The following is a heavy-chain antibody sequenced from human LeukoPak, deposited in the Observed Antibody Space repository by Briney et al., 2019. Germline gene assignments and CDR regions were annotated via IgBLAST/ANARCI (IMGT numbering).Heavy chain of an antibody. Sequence: PWGSLRLSCAASGFTFSSYGMNWVRQAPGKGLEWVSVISGSGGSTFHADSVKGRFTISRDNSKNTLYLQMNSLRVEDTAVYYCAKGKSSSGWFKDYWGQGTLVTVSS. CDR1: GFTFSSYG. V-gene: IGHV3-23*01. CDR2: ISGSGGST. D-gene: IGHD6-19*01. J-gene: IGHJ4*02. CDR3: AKGKSSSGWFKDY.